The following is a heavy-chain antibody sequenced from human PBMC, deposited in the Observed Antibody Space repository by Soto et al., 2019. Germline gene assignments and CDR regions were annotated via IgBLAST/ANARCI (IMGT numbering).Heavy chain of an antibody. Sequence: GGSLRLSCAASGFTFSSYGMHWVRQAPGKGLEWVAVISYDGSNKYYADSVKGRFTISRDNSKNTLYLQMNSLRAEDTAVYYCAKPGGGMTTVSSFFVWGQGTLVTVSS. CDR2: ISYDGSNK. CDR3: AKPGGGMTTVSSFFV. CDR1: GFTFSSYG. D-gene: IGHD4-4*01. J-gene: IGHJ4*02. V-gene: IGHV3-30*18.